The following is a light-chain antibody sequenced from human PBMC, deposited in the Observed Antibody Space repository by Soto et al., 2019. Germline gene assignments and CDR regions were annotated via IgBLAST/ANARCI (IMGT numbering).Light chain of an antibody. J-gene: IGKJ4*01. CDR3: QQTTSFPLT. V-gene: IGKV1-12*01. CDR2: AAS. CDR1: QGISSW. Sequence: DIQMTQYPSFVSASVGDRVTITCRASQGISSWLAWYQHKPGRAPKLLIHAASSLESVVPSRFSGSGSGTDFTLTISSLQPEDCATYYCQQTTSFPLTFGGGTKVEIK.